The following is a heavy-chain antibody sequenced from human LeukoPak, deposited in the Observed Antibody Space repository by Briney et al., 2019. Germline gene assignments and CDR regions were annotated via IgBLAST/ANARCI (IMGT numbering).Heavy chain of an antibody. Sequence: GGSLRLSCAASGFSFSSYAMTWVRKAPGKGLEWVSAISGSGDSTYDADSVKGRFTISRDNSKNTLYLQMKSLRAEDTAVYYCAKDVRGSGTYWDYWGQGTLVTVSS. J-gene: IGHJ4*02. D-gene: IGHD1-26*01. V-gene: IGHV3-23*01. CDR2: ISGSGDST. CDR3: AKDVRGSGTYWDY. CDR1: GFSFSSYA.